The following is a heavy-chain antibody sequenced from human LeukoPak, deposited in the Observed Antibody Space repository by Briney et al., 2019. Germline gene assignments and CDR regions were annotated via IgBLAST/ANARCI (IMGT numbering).Heavy chain of an antibody. D-gene: IGHD3-10*01. Sequence: SVKVSCKASGGTFSSYAISWVRQAPGQGLEWMGRIIPIFGTANYAQKFQGRVTITADKSTSTAYMELSSLRSEDTAVYYCARATYYYAPRGYYYMDVRGKGTTVTVSS. CDR2: IIPIFGTA. CDR1: GGTFSSYA. J-gene: IGHJ6*03. V-gene: IGHV1-69*06. CDR3: ARATYYYAPRGYYYMDV.